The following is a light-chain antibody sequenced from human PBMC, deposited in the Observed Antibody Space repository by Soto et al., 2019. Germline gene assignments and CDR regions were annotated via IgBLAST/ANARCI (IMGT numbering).Light chain of an antibody. CDR3: QQRNNWPPEIT. J-gene: IGKJ5*01. CDR2: DAS. CDR1: QSLRSS. Sequence: ETMMTQSPDTLSVSLGERATLSCRASQSLRSSLAWYPQKPGQAPRLLIYDASTRATGIPARFSGSGSGTDFTLTISSLEPEDFAVYYCQQRNNWPPEITFGQGTRLEIK. V-gene: IGKV3-15*01.